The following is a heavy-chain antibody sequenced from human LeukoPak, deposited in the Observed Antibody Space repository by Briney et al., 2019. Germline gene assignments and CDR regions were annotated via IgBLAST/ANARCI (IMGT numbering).Heavy chain of an antibody. V-gene: IGHV3-7*01. CDR3: ARDLNYFDY. Sequence: GGSLRLSCEASGSTFSSYAMTWVRQAPGKGLEWVANIKQDGSEKYYVDSVRGRFTISRDNATNSLYLQMNSLRAEDTAVYYCARDLNYFDYWGQGTLVTVSS. J-gene: IGHJ4*02. CDR1: GSTFSSYA. CDR2: IKQDGSEK.